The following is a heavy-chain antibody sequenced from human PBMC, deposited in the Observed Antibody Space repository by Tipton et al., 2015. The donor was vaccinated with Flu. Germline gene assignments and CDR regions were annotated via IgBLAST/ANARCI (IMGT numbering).Heavy chain of an antibody. Sequence: SLRLSCAASGFTFSSYEMNWVRQAPGKGLEWVSYISSSGNTISYADSVKDRFTVSRDNAKNSVFLQMNSLRAEDTAVYYCAELDLSGLYDYWGQGTLVTVSS. V-gene: IGHV3-48*03. J-gene: IGHJ4*02. CDR1: GFTFSSYE. CDR2: ISSSGNTI. D-gene: IGHD2-15*01. CDR3: AELDLSGLYDY.